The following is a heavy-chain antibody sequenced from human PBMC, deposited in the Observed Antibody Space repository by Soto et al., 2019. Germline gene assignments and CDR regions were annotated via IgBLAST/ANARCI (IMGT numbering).Heavy chain of an antibody. D-gene: IGHD6-6*01. Sequence: SETLSLTCTVSGGSISSGGYYWSWIRQHPGKGLEWIGYIYYSGSTYYNPSLESRVTISVDTSKNQFSLKLSSVTAADTAVYYCARVVAAHHDLDWFDPWGQGTLVTVSS. J-gene: IGHJ5*02. CDR2: IYYSGST. V-gene: IGHV4-31*03. CDR3: ARVVAAHHDLDWFDP. CDR1: GGSISSGGYY.